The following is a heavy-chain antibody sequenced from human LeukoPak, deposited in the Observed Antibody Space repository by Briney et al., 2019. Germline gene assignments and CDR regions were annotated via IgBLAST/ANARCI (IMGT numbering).Heavy chain of an antibody. CDR3: ARVDDLDAFDM. Sequence: GGSLRLSCAASGFTFSSYAMHWARQAPGKGLEWVAVISDDGSNKYYADSVKGRFTISRDNSKNTLYLQMNSLRAEDTAVYYCARVDDLDAFDMWGQGTMVTVSS. CDR2: ISDDGSNK. CDR1: GFTFSSYA. J-gene: IGHJ3*02. V-gene: IGHV3-30*04. D-gene: IGHD2-2*03.